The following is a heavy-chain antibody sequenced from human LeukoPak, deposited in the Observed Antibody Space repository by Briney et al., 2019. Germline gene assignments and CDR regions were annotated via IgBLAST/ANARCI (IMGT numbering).Heavy chain of an antibody. CDR3: LIPAAIP. CDR1: GFTFSSYA. D-gene: IGHD2-2*01. V-gene: IGHV3-30*04. Sequence: PGGSLRLSCAASGFTFSSYAMHWVRQAPGKGLEWVAVISYDGSNKYYADSVKGRFTISRDNSKNTLHLQMNSLRAEDTAVYYPLIPAAIPGGQGTLVTVSS. J-gene: IGHJ5*02. CDR2: ISYDGSNK.